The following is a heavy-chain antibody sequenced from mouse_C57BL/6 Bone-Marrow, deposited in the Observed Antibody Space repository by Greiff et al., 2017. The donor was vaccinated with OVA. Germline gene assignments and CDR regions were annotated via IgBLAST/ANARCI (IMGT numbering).Heavy chain of an antibody. J-gene: IGHJ4*01. Sequence: VKVVESGAELAKPGASVKLSCKASGYTFTSYWMHWVKQRPGQGLEWIGYINPSSGYTKYNQKFKDKATLTADKSSSTAYMQLSSLTYEDSAVYYCALGELFYYAMDYWGQGTSVTVSS. CDR3: ALGELFYYAMDY. CDR1: GYTFTSYW. CDR2: INPSSGYT. V-gene: IGHV1-7*01.